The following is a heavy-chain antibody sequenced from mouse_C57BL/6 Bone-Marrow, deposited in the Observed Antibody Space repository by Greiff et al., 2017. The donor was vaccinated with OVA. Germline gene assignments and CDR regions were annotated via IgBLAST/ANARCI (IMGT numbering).Heavy chain of an antibody. CDR2: IDPETGGT. CDR1: GYTFTDYE. Sequence: VQLQESGAELVRPGASVTLSCKASGYTFTDYEMHWVKQTPVHGLEWIGAIDPETGGTAYNQKFKGKAILTADKSSSTAYMELRSLTSEDSAVYYCTRGVVAFDYWGQGTTLTVSS. CDR3: TRGVVAFDY. V-gene: IGHV1-15*01. D-gene: IGHD1-1*01. J-gene: IGHJ2*01.